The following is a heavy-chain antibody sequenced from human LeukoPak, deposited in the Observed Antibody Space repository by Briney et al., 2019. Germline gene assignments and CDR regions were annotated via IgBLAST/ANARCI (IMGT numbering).Heavy chain of an antibody. V-gene: IGHV4-39*01. CDR2: IYYSGST. Sequence: SETLSLTCTVSGGSISSSSYYWGWIRQPPWKGLEWIGSIYYSGSTYYNPSLKSRVTISVDTSKDQFSLKLSSVTAADTAVYYCARRDGATGYFDYWGQGTLVTVSS. J-gene: IGHJ4*02. CDR3: ARRDGATGYFDY. D-gene: IGHD1-26*01. CDR1: GGSISSSSYY.